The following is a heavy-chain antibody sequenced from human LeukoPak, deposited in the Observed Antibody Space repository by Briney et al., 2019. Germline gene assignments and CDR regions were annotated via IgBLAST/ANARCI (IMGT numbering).Heavy chain of an antibody. Sequence: PSETLSLTCTVSGGSISSYYWSWLRQPPGKGLEWIGYIYYSGSTNYNPSLKSRVTISVATSKNQFSLKLSSVTAADTAVYFCARERGGSKLSGLYGRDYYYMDVWGKGTTVTVSS. D-gene: IGHD3-16*01. J-gene: IGHJ6*03. V-gene: IGHV4-59*01. CDR1: GGSISSYY. CDR3: ARERGGSKLSGLYGRDYYYMDV. CDR2: IYYSGST.